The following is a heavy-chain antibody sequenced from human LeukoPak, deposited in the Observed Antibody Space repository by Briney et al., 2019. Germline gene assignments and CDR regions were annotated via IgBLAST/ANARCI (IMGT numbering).Heavy chain of an antibody. V-gene: IGHV4-30-2*01. CDR3: ARVGPSNRGAFDI. CDR2: IYHSGST. J-gene: IGHJ3*02. CDR1: GGSISGGGYY. Sequence: PSQTLSLTCTVSGGSISGGGYYWRWIRQPPGKGLEWIGYIYHSGSTYYNPSLKSRVTISVDRSKNQFSLKLSSVTAADTAVYYCARVGPSNRGAFDIWGQGTMVTVSS. D-gene: IGHD4-11*01.